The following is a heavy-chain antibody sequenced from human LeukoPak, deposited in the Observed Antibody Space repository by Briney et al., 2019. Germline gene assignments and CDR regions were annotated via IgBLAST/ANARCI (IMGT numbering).Heavy chain of an antibody. J-gene: IGHJ1*01. Sequence: ASVKVSCKASGYTFTSYDINWVRQATGQGLEWMGWMNPNSGNTGYAQKFQGRVTTTRNTSISTAYMELSSLRSEDTAVYYCARGEVVVAATRGGYFQHWGQGTLVTVSS. CDR3: ARGEVVVAATRGGYFQH. CDR1: GYTFTSYD. V-gene: IGHV1-8*01. CDR2: MNPNSGNT. D-gene: IGHD2-15*01.